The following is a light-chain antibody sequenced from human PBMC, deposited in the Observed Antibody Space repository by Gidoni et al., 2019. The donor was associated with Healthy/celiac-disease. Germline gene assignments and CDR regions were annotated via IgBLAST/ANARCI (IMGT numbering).Light chain of an antibody. J-gene: IGKJ4*01. CDR2: DAS. V-gene: IGKV1-33*01. CDR1: QDISNY. Sequence: SCCSGPSGDRVTITCQASQDISNYLNWYQQKPGKAPKLLIYDASNLETGVPARFSGSGSGTDFTVTISSLQPEDIATYYCQQYDNLPLTFGGGTKVEIK. CDR3: QQYDNLPLT.